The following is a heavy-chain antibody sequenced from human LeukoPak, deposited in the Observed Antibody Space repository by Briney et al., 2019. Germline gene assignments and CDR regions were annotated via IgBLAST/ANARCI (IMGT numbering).Heavy chain of an antibody. D-gene: IGHD2-15*01. CDR2: IYYSGGT. V-gene: IGHV4-59*01. Sequence: PSETLSLTCTVSGGSISSYYWSWIRQPPGKGLEWIGYIYYSGGTNYNPSLKSRVTISVDTSKNQFSLKLSSVTAADTAVYYCARDRGGSGDWGQGTLVTVSS. CDR1: GGSISSYY. J-gene: IGHJ4*02. CDR3: ARDRGGSGD.